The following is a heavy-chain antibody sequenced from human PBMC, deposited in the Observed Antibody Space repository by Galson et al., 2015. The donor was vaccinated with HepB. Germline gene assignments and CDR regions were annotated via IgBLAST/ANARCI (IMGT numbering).Heavy chain of an antibody. Sequence: CAISGDRVSTNTVAWNWIRQSPSRGLEWLGRTYYRSKWYNEYSTSVKSRITLNPDTSKNQFSLQLNSVTPEDTAVYYCAREVDTPMVRGFDYWGQGILVTVSS. CDR3: AREVDTPMVRGFDY. CDR2: TYYRSKWYN. V-gene: IGHV6-1*01. J-gene: IGHJ4*02. CDR1: GDRVSTNTVA. D-gene: IGHD5-18*01.